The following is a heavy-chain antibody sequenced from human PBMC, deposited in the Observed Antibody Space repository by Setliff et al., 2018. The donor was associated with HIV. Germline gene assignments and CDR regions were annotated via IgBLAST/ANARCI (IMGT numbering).Heavy chain of an antibody. D-gene: IGHD3-22*01. Sequence: GGSLRLSCAASGFTFRSYWMHWVRQAPGPGKGLVWFSRINSDGSSRSYADSVKGRFTIARDNAKNTLYLQMNSLRADDTAVYYCARDQTYYFDSSGYSLGYWGQGTLVTVSS. CDR3: ARDQTYYFDSSGYSLGY. CDR1: GFTFRSYW. V-gene: IGHV3-74*01. CDR2: INSDGSSR. J-gene: IGHJ4*02.